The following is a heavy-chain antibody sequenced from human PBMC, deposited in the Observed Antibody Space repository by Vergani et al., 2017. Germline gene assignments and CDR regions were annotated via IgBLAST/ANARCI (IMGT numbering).Heavy chain of an antibody. CDR3: CHTTGY. Sequence: QVQLVESGGGVVQPGRSLRLSCAASGFTFSSYAMHWVRQAPGKGLEWVAVISYDGSNKYYADSVKGRFTISRDNSKNTLYLQMNSLRAEDTAVYYCCHTTGYGGQGTLVTVSS. D-gene: IGHD1-26*01. CDR2: ISYDGSNK. CDR1: GFTFSSYA. V-gene: IGHV3-30-3*01. J-gene: IGHJ4*02.